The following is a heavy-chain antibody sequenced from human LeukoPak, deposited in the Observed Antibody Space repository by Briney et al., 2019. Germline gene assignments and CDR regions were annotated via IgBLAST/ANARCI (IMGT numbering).Heavy chain of an antibody. CDR3: ARDTYTSGWYAGWNY. CDR1: GFTFNNYA. J-gene: IGHJ4*02. CDR2: ASYDGDNN. Sequence: GGSLRLSCAVSGFTFNNYAMHWVRQAPGKGLEWVAVASYDGDNNYYADSVKGRFTISRDNSKNTLYLQMNSLRAEDTAVYYCARDTYTSGWYAGWNYWGQGTQVTVSS. D-gene: IGHD6-19*01. V-gene: IGHV3-30*04.